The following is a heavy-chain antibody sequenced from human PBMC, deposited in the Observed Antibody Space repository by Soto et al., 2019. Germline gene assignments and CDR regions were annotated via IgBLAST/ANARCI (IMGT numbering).Heavy chain of an antibody. Sequence: DEQVVESGGGLVRPGGSLRLSCAASGFIFSKAWMNWVRQAPGKGLEWVARVKSKISGGTTEYAAPVKGRFTVSRDDSERAVSLQMNSLKTGDTAVYYCSTGYSDTDFAWGSGILGTVS. J-gene: IGHJ4*02. CDR1: GFIFSKAW. CDR2: VKSKISGGTT. CDR3: STGYSDTDFA. D-gene: IGHD1-26*01. V-gene: IGHV3-15*07.